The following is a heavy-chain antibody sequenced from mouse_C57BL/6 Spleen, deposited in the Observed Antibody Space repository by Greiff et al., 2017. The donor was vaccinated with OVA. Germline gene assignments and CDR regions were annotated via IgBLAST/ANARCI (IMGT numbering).Heavy chain of an antibody. Sequence: QVHVKQPGAELVRPGTSVKLSCKASGYTFTSYWMHWVKQRPGQGLEWIGVIDPSDSYTNYNQKFKGKATLTVDTSSSTAYMQLSSLTSEDSAVYYCARRGTTVWADYWGQGTSVTVSS. V-gene: IGHV1-59*01. CDR3: ARRGTTVWADY. CDR1: GYTFTSYW. CDR2: IDPSDSYT. D-gene: IGHD1-1*01. J-gene: IGHJ4*01.